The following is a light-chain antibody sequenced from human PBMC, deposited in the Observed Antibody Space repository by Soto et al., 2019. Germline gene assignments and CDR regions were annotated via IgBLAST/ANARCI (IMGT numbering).Light chain of an antibody. CDR2: EVS. J-gene: IGLJ1*01. CDR3: SSYTPSSTVV. V-gene: IGLV2-14*03. Sequence: QSALTQPASVFGSPGQSITFSCTGTSSDVGGYNFVSWYQQHPAKAPKLMLYEVSSRPSGVSNRFSGSKSGNTASLTISGLQPEDEADYYCSSYTPSSTVVFGTGTKVTVL. CDR1: SSDVGGYNF.